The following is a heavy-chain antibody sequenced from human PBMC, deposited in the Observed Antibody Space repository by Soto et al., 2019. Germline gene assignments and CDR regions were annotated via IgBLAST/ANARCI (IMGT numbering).Heavy chain of an antibody. V-gene: IGHV3-23*01. CDR1: GFTFSSYS. CDR2: ISSSGIST. Sequence: GSLRLSCAASGFTFSSYSMNWVRQAPGKGLEWVSYISSSGISTHYADSVRGRFTVSRDNSKNTLYLQMNSLRTEDTAVYNCAKEPVGPDWYFDLWGRGTLVTVSS. J-gene: IGHJ2*01. CDR3: AKEPVGPDWYFDL.